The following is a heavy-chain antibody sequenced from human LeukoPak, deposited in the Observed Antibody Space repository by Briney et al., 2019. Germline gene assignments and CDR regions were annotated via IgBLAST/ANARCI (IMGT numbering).Heavy chain of an antibody. V-gene: IGHV3-74*01. Sequence: GGSLRLSCAASGFTLGDYWMHWVRQAPGKGLVWVSRINSDGSSTSYADSVKGRFTISRDNTKNTLFLQMNSLRAEDTAVYYCARRLYSYYYGLDVWGQGTTVTVSS. CDR1: GFTLGDYW. CDR2: INSDGSST. D-gene: IGHD2-2*02. CDR3: ARRLYSYYYGLDV. J-gene: IGHJ6*02.